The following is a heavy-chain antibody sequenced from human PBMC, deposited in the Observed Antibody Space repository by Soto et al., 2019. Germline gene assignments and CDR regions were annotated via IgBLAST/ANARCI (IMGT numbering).Heavy chain of an antibody. CDR3: AGGRVEVVTARFDY. V-gene: IGHV1-3*01. D-gene: IGHD2-21*02. Sequence: QVQLVQSGAEVKKPGASVKVSCKASGYTFTSYAMHWVRQAPGQRLEWMGWINAGNGNTKYSQKFQGRVTITRDTSARTAYMELSSLRSADTAVYYCAGGRVEVVTARFDYWGQGTLVTVSS. CDR2: INAGNGNT. CDR1: GYTFTSYA. J-gene: IGHJ4*02.